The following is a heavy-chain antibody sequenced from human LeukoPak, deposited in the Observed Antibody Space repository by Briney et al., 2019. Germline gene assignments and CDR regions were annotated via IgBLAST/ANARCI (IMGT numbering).Heavy chain of an antibody. CDR3: ARVPNYDFWSGPYYYYMDV. J-gene: IGHJ6*03. CDR2: INPNSGGT. CDR1: GYTFTGYY. Sequence: ASVKVSCKASGYTFTGYYMHWVRQAPGQGLEWMGWINPNSGGTNYAQKFRGRVTMTRDTSISTAYMELSRLRSDDTAVYYCARVPNYDFWSGPYYYYMDVWGKGTTVTVSS. V-gene: IGHV1-2*02. D-gene: IGHD3-3*01.